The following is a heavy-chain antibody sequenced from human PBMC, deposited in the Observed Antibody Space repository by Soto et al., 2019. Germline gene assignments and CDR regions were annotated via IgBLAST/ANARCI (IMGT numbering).Heavy chain of an antibody. J-gene: IGHJ4*02. D-gene: IGHD3-22*01. Sequence: GESLKISCKGSGYSFAGYWITWVRQKPGKGLEWMGRIDPSDSQAYYSPSFRGHVTISATKSITTVFLQWSSLRASDTAMYYCARQVYDSDTGPNFQYYFDSWGQGTPVTVSS. CDR3: ARQVYDSDTGPNFQYYFDS. CDR2: IDPSDSQA. V-gene: IGHV5-10-1*01. CDR1: GYSFAGYW.